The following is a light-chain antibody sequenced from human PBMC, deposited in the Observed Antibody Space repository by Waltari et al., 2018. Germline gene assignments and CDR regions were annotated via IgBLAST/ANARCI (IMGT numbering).Light chain of an antibody. J-gene: IGLJ2*01. Sequence: SYELTQSPSVSVSPGQTASISCSEDKLEDRYVCWYQQKPGQSPVLVLHQDSKRPSGIPERFSGFNSGNTATLTISETQSMDEADYYCQAWDRNTYVVFGGGTKLTVL. CDR3: QAWDRNTYVV. CDR1: KLEDRY. V-gene: IGLV3-1*01. CDR2: QDS.